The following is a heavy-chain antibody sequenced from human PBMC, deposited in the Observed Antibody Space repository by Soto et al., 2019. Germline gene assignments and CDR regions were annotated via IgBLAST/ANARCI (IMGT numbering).Heavy chain of an antibody. CDR3: AKDVRLAARGHWFDP. J-gene: IGHJ5*02. V-gene: IGHV3-23*01. CDR1: RFTFGSYF. Sequence: GGSLTLSCAASRFTFGSYFMSWVRQAPGKGLEWVSTISGDGFATYYADSVKGRFTISRDNSKNTLYLQMNSLRADDTAVYYCAKDVRLAARGHWFDPWGQGTLVTVSS. D-gene: IGHD6-6*01. CDR2: ISGDGFAT.